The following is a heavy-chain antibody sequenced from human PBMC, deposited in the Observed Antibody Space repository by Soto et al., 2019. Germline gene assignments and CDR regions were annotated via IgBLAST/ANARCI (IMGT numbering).Heavy chain of an antibody. CDR1: GDIFTNFD. CDR3: ARYIHGQGFKA. D-gene: IGHD5-18*01. J-gene: IGHJ5*02. V-gene: IGHV1-8*01. CDR2: MRANSGYT. Sequence: QVQLVQSGAEVKKPGASVKVSCKASGDIFTNFDFNWVRQATGQGLEWVGWMRANSGYTGQAQKFQGRVTMTRDTSMSTAYMERSSLRADDTAVYYCARYIHGQGFKAWGQGTLVIVSS.